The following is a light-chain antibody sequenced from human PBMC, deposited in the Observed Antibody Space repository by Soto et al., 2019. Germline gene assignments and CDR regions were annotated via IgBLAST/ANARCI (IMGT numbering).Light chain of an antibody. V-gene: IGKV1-5*03. J-gene: IGKJ1*01. CDR2: KAS. CDR3: QHYNSYSEA. CDR1: QTISSL. Sequence: IQLTQSPSTMSGSVGDRVTITCRASQTISSLVAGYQPNPGTETQLLIYKASTLKSGVPSRFSVIGSGTEFTLTISSLQPDDFATYYCQHYNSYSEAFGQGTKVDIK.